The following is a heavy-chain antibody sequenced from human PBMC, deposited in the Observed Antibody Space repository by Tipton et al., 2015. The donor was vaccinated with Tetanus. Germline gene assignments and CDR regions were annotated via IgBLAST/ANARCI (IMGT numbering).Heavy chain of an antibody. V-gene: IGHV1-8*01. D-gene: IGHD2-15*01. J-gene: IGHJ4*02. CDR3: ARLYCSGGSCYQDY. CDR2: MNPNSGNT. CDR1: GYTFTSYD. Sequence: QLVQSGPEVKKPGASVKVSCKASGYTFTSYDINWVRQATGQGLEWMGWMNPNSGNTGYAQKFQGRVTMTRNTSISTAYMELSSLRSEDTAVYYGARLYCSGGSCYQDYWGQGTLVTVSS.